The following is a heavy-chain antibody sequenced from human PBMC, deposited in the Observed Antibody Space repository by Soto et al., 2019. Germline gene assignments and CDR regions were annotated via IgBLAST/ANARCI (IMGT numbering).Heavy chain of an antibody. CDR1: GYTFTSYY. Sequence: QVQLVQSGAEVKKPGASVKVSCKASGYTFTSYYMHWVRQAPGQGLEWMGTINPSGGSTTYAQKFQGGVTMTRDTSTSTVYMELSSLRSEDTAVYYCARTDGYTFDYWGQGTLVTVSS. V-gene: IGHV1-46*01. J-gene: IGHJ4*02. CDR2: INPSGGST. D-gene: IGHD5-12*01. CDR3: ARTDGYTFDY.